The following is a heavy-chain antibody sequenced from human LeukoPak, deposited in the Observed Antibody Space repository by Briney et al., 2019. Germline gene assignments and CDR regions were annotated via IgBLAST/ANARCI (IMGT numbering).Heavy chain of an antibody. Sequence: PSETLSLTCTVSGGSISSYYWSWIRQPAGKGLEWIGRIYTSGSTNYNPSLKSRVTMSVDTSENQFSLKLSSVTAADTAVYCCARAGRYSSCWALDYWGPGTPVTVSS. V-gene: IGHV4-4*07. CDR3: ARAGRYSSCWALDY. J-gene: IGHJ4*02. CDR1: GGSISSYY. D-gene: IGHD6-13*01. CDR2: IYTSGST.